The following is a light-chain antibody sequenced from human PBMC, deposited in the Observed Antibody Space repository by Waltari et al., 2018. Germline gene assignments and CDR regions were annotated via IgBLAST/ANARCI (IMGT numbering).Light chain of an antibody. CDR1: QSVLYSSNNKNY. CDR3: QQYYSTPS. J-gene: IGKJ4*01. CDR2: WAS. V-gene: IGKV4-1*01. Sequence: DIVMTQSPDSLAVSLGERATINCKSSQSVLYSSNNKNYLAWYQQKPGQPPKLLIYWASTGESGVPDRFSGSGSGTDFTLTISSLQAEDVAVYYCQQYYSTPSFGGGTKVEIK.